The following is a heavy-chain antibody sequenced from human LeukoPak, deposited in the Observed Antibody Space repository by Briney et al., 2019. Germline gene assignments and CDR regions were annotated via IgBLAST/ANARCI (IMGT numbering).Heavy chain of an antibody. D-gene: IGHD1-26*01. CDR2: ISSSSTTK. CDR3: AREGGSYDFDY. V-gene: IGHV3-48*01. J-gene: IGHJ4*02. Sequence: GGSLRLSCAASGFTFSSYSMNWVRQAPGKGLEWVSYISSSSTTKYYADSVKGRFTISRDNSKNTLYLQMNSLRAEDTAVYYCAREGGSYDFDYWGQGTLVTVSS. CDR1: GFTFSSYS.